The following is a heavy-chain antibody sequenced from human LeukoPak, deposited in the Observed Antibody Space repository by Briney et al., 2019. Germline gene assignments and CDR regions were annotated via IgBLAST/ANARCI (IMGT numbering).Heavy chain of an antibody. CDR2: IKQDGSER. V-gene: IGHV3-7*01. CDR3: ARDSTGTTRY. CDR1: RFTFSSYW. Sequence: GGSLRLSCAASRFTFSSYWMSWVRQAPGKGLEWVANIKQDGSERYYVDSVKGRFTISRDNAKNSLYLQMNSLRAKDTAVYYCARDSTGTTRYWGQGTLVTVSS. J-gene: IGHJ4*02. D-gene: IGHD1-1*01.